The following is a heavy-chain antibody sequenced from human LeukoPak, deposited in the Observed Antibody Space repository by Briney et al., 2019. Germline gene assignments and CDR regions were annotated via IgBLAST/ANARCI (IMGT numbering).Heavy chain of an antibody. V-gene: IGHV3-30-3*01. J-gene: IGHJ4*02. CDR3: ASGRGG. Sequence: GGSLRLSCAASGFTFSSYAMHWVRQAPGKGLEWVAVISYDGSNKYYADSVKGRFTISRDNSKNTLYLQMNSLRAEDTAVYYCASGRGGWGQGTLVTVSS. CDR2: ISYDGSNK. D-gene: IGHD1-26*01. CDR1: GFTFSSYA.